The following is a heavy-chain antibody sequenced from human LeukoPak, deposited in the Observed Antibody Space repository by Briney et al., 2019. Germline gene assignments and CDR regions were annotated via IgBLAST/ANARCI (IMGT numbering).Heavy chain of an antibody. CDR1: GGSITSGAYC. D-gene: IGHD3-10*01. CDR2: IYARGTT. J-gene: IGHJ5*02. CDR3: ERDSGTTGEVKLQP. V-gene: IGHV4-61*02. Sequence: SETLSLTCTVSGGSITSGAYCCSWIQQPAWKGLGCMVRIYARGTTTYNPSLKSRVTISVNTSKTQFSLKLSAVTAADTAVDYCERDSGTTGEVKLQPWGQGTLVTVPA.